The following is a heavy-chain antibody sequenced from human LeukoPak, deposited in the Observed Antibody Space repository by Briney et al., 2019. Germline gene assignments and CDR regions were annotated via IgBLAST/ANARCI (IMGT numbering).Heavy chain of an antibody. J-gene: IGHJ6*03. CDR1: GFTFSSYG. CDR2: ISGSGGST. D-gene: IGHD2-21*02. Sequence: PGGTLRLSCAASGFTFSSYGMSWVRQAPGKGLEWVSAISGSGGSTYYADSVKGRFTISRDNSKNTLYLQMNSLSAEDTAVYYCAKDALPCGGDCYYYYYYYMDVWGKGTTVTISS. CDR3: AKDALPCGGDCYYYYYYYMDV. V-gene: IGHV3-23*01.